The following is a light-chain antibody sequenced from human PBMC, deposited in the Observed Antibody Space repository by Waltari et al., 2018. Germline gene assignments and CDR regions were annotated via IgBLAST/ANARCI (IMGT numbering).Light chain of an antibody. J-gene: IGKJ1*01. Sequence: EIVLTQSPGTLSLSPGDTAILSCRASQSVSKYLAWYQQKPGQAPRLLILGASSRATGIPDRFSGSGSGTDLSLTISRVEPEDFAVYYCQQYVSLPATFGQGTKVEIE. CDR2: GAS. V-gene: IGKV3-20*01. CDR3: QQYVSLPAT. CDR1: QSVSKY.